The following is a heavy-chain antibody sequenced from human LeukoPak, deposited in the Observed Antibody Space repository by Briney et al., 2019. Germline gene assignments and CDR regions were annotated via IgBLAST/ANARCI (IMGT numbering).Heavy chain of an antibody. Sequence: SETLSLTCAVYGGSFSGYYWSWIRQPPGKGLEWIGEINHSGSTNYNPSLKSRVTISVDTSKNQFSLKLSSVTAADTAVYYCARVHYYDSSGYYHLDYWGQGTLVTVSS. CDR2: INHSGST. J-gene: IGHJ4*02. V-gene: IGHV4-34*01. D-gene: IGHD3-22*01. CDR3: ARVHYYDSSGYYHLDY. CDR1: GGSFSGYY.